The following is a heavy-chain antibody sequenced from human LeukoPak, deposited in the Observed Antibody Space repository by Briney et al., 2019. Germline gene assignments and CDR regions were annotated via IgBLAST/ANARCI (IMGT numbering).Heavy chain of an antibody. V-gene: IGHV3-21*01. Sequence: GGSLRLSCAASGFTFSSYSMNWVRQAPGKGLEWVSSISSSSSYIYYADSVKGRFTISRDNAKNSLYLQMNSLRAEDTAVYYCARVRVRDIVVVPAAINFDYWGQGTLVTVSS. D-gene: IGHD2-2*02. CDR1: GFTFSSYS. CDR2: ISSSSSYI. J-gene: IGHJ4*02. CDR3: ARVRVRDIVVVPAAINFDY.